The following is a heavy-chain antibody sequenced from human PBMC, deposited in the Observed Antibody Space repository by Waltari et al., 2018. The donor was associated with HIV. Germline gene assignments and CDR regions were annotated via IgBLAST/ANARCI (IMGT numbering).Heavy chain of an antibody. J-gene: IGHJ3*02. V-gene: IGHV4-61*02. CDR2: IYTSRST. D-gene: IGHD3-22*01. CDR3: AKDRNYYYDSSGYFFNAFDI. CDR1: GGPTSSGNYY. Sequence: QVQLQESGPGLVKPSQTLSITCTVPGGPTSSGNYYWICTGQPAGKGVEWIVRIYTSRSTNYNPSLKSRVTISVDTSKNQFSLKLSSVTAADTAVYYCAKDRNYYYDSSGYFFNAFDIWGQGTMVTVSS.